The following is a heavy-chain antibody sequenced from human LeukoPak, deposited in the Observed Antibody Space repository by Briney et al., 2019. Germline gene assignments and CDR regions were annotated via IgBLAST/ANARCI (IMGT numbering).Heavy chain of an antibody. Sequence: SGGSLRLSCAGSGFTFSSYSMNWVRQAPGKGLEWVSSISSSSGYIYYADSVKGRFTISRDNAKNSLYLQMNSLRAEDTAVYYCARDRVLVANSKGYYGMDVWGQGTTVTVSS. CDR1: GFTFSSYS. CDR2: ISSSSGYI. V-gene: IGHV3-21*01. D-gene: IGHD2-15*01. J-gene: IGHJ6*02. CDR3: ARDRVLVANSKGYYGMDV.